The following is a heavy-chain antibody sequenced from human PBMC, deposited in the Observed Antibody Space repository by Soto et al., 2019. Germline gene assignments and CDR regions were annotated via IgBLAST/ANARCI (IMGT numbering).Heavy chain of an antibody. J-gene: IGHJ5*02. CDR2: TYYSGST. CDR1: GGSISSSSYY. Sequence: QLQLQESGPGLVKPSETLSLTCTVSGGSISSSSYYWGWIRQPPGKGLEWIGSTYYSGSTYYTPSLKSRVTISVDTSKNQFSLKLSSVTAADTAVYYCASLGLRGCFDPWGQGTLVTVSS. CDR3: ASLGLRGCFDP. V-gene: IGHV4-39*01. D-gene: IGHD1-26*01.